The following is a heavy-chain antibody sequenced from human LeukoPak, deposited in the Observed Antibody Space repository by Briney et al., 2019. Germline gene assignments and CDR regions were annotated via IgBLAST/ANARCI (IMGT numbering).Heavy chain of an antibody. Sequence: GGSLRLSCAASGFTFSDYYMSWIRQAPGKGLEWVSYISSSGTIYYADSVKGRFTISRDNAKNPLYLQMNSLRAEDTAVYYCAATLLDYWGQGTLVTVSS. CDR3: AATLLDY. J-gene: IGHJ4*02. D-gene: IGHD1-26*01. CDR2: ISSSGTI. V-gene: IGHV3-11*04. CDR1: GFTFSDYY.